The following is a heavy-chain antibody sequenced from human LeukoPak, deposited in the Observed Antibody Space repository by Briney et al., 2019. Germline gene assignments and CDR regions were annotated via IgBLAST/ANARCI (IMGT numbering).Heavy chain of an antibody. D-gene: IGHD3-10*01. V-gene: IGHV3-7*02. J-gene: IGHJ4*02. CDR2: HQQDGSEK. Sequence: GSLKPSFATSGFPFNYYLLTLVRPAPGKGLGWVANHQQDGSEKYYVDSVKGRFIISRDNAKNSLYLQMNSLRAEDTAVYYCARVRKLRTRGVMDPLDYWGQGTLVTVSS. CDR3: ARVRKLRTRGVMDPLDY. CDR1: GFPFNYYL.